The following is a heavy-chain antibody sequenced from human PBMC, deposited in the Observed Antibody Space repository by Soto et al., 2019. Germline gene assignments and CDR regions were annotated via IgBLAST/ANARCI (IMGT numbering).Heavy chain of an antibody. CDR3: VKERTGTWDFDY. D-gene: IGHD1-26*01. Sequence: QVQLVESGGGVVQPGRSLRLSCAASGFTFSSLGMHWVRQAPGKGLEWVAVISYDGSEKYYADSVKGRFTISRDNSKNTLSLKMNSLRAEDTAVYYGVKERTGTWDFDYWGQGTLVTVSS. J-gene: IGHJ4*02. CDR1: GFTFSSLG. CDR2: ISYDGSEK. V-gene: IGHV3-30*18.